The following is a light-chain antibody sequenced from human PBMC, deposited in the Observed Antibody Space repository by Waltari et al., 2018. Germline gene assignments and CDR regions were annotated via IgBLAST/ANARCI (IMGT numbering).Light chain of an antibody. CDR3: SSYAGSNNFDV. CDR1: SSDLGAYNH. V-gene: IGLV2-8*01. J-gene: IGLJ1*01. Sequence: QSALTQPPSASGSPGQSVTISCTGTSSDLGAYNHVSWYQQHPGKAPKLMIYEGSKRPSGGPDRCSGSKSGNTASLTVSGLQAEDEADYYCSSYAGSNNFDVFGTGTKVTVL. CDR2: EGS.